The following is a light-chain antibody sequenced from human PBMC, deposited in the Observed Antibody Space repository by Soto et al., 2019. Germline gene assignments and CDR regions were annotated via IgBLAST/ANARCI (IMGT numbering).Light chain of an antibody. V-gene: IGLV2-14*01. CDR3: SSYTSSSTLLYV. CDR1: SSDVGGYKY. CDR2: DVS. J-gene: IGLJ1*01. Sequence: QSALTQPASVSGSPGQSITISCTGTSSDVGGYKYVSWYQQHPGKAPKLMIYDVSNRPSGVSNRFSGSKSGNTASLTISGLQAEYEADYYCSSYTSSSTLLYVFGTGTKLTVL.